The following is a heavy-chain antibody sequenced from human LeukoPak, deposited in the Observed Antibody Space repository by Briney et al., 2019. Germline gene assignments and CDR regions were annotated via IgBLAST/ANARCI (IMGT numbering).Heavy chain of an antibody. V-gene: IGHV3-23*01. CDR2: ISNDGSYI. J-gene: IGHJ4*02. D-gene: IGHD6-6*01. CDR3: ATAMGSSASTAYFAY. CDR1: GYSFSSYA. Sequence: PGGSLRLSCGGSGYSFSSYAINWVRQTPGKGLERLSAISNDGSYIFYTDSVKGRFTTSRDNSRNTVYLQMNGLRVEDTAVYYCATAMGSSASTAYFAYWGQGTLVTVSS.